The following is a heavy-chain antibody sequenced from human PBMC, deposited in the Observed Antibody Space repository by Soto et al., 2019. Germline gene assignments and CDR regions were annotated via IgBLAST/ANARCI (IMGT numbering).Heavy chain of an antibody. V-gene: IGHV3-48*01. Sequence: HPGGSLRLSCAASGFTFSSYSMNWVRQAPGKGLDLVSYISSSSSTIYYADSVKGRFTISRDNAKNSLYLQMNSLRAEDTAVYYCARDRITIFGVVPDDYWGQGTLVTVSS. D-gene: IGHD3-3*01. CDR3: ARDRITIFGVVPDDY. CDR1: GFTFSSYS. CDR2: ISSSSSTI. J-gene: IGHJ4*02.